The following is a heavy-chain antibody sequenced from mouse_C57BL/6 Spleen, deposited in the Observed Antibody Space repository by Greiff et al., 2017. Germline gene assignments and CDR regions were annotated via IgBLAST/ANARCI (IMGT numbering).Heavy chain of an antibody. J-gene: IGHJ3*01. Sequence: VQLQQSGAELVMPGASVKLSCKASGYTFTSYWMHWVKQRPGQGLEWIGEIDPSDSYTNYNQKFKGKSTLTVDKSSSTAYMQLSSLTSEDSAVYYCARSRGTYYSNYEFAYWGQGTLVTVSA. D-gene: IGHD2-5*01. CDR3: ARSRGTYYSNYEFAY. V-gene: IGHV1-69*01. CDR2: IDPSDSYT. CDR1: GYTFTSYW.